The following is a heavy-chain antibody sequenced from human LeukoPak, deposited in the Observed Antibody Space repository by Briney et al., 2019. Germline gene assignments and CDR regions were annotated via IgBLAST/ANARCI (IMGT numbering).Heavy chain of an antibody. Sequence: ASVKVSCKVSGYTLTELSMHWVRQAPGKGLEWMGGFEPGHGETIYSQKFQGRVTMTEDTSTDTAYMDLSSLRSEDTAVYFCATVRRGSIYYGAEYWGQGTLVTVSS. CDR3: ATVRRGSIYYGAEY. J-gene: IGHJ4*02. CDR1: GYTLTELS. CDR2: FEPGHGET. V-gene: IGHV1-24*01. D-gene: IGHD4-17*01.